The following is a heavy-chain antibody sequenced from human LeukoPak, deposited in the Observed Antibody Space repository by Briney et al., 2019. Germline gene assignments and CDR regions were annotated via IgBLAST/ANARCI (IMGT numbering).Heavy chain of an antibody. CDR3: ARDLNSVVVVAAADCFDY. V-gene: IGHV3-33*08. D-gene: IGHD2-15*01. CDR2: IWYDGSNK. J-gene: IGHJ4*02. CDR1: GFTVSSNY. Sequence: GSLRLSCAASGFTVSSNYMSWVRQAPGKGLEWVAVIWYDGSNKCYADSVKGRFTISRDNSKNTLYLQMNSLRAEDTAVYYCARDLNSVVVVAAADCFDYWGQGTLVTVSS.